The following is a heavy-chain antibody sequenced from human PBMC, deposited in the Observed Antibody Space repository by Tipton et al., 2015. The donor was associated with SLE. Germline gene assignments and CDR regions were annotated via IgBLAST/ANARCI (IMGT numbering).Heavy chain of an antibody. D-gene: IGHD3-10*01. V-gene: IGHV4-59*01. CDR1: GDSISSYY. Sequence: TLSLTCTVSGDSISSYYWSWIRQPPGKGLEWIGYIYYTGSANYNPSLKSRVTISVDTSKNQFSLRLSSVTAADTAGYYCARDYYGSGFDAFDIWGQGTMVTVSS. J-gene: IGHJ3*02. CDR3: ARDYYGSGFDAFDI. CDR2: IYYTGSA.